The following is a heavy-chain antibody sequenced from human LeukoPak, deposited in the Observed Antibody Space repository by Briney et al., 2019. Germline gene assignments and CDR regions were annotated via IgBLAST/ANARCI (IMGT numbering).Heavy chain of an antibody. CDR1: GYTFISYG. CDR2: ISAYNGNI. CDR3: ARDSDDYYYYYGMDV. J-gene: IGHJ6*02. V-gene: IGHV1-18*01. Sequence: GASVKVSCKASGYTFISYGITWVRQAPGQGLEWLGWISAYNGNIDYAQKLQGRVTMTTDTSTSTAYMELRSLRSDDTAVYYCARDSDDYYYYYGMDVWGQGTTVTVSS.